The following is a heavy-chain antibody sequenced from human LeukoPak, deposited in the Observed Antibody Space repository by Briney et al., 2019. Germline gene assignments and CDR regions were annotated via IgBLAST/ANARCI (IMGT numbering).Heavy chain of an antibody. V-gene: IGHV3-23*01. J-gene: IGHJ4*02. Sequence: GGSLRLSCAAFGFTFSSYAMSWVRQAPGKGLEWVSGISGSGNSTYYADSVKGRFTISRDNSKNTLYLHINSLSPEDTAVYYCARDQYDYVWGSYRYPGYWGQGTLVTVSS. D-gene: IGHD3-16*02. CDR1: GFTFSSYA. CDR3: ARDQYDYVWGSYRYPGY. CDR2: ISGSGNST.